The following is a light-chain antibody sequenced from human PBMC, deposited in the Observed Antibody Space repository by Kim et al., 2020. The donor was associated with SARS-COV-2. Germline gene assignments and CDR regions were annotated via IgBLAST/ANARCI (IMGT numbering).Light chain of an antibody. CDR1: YIGSKS. CDR3: QVWDASTDVV. CDR2: RDS. Sequence: ALGQTARISCGGNYIGSKSMRSYQQEPGQAPGLVIFRDSKRPSGITERFSGSNSGNTATLTISRVQAEDETNYYCQVWDASTDVVFGGGTQLTVL. V-gene: IGLV3-9*01. J-gene: IGLJ2*01.